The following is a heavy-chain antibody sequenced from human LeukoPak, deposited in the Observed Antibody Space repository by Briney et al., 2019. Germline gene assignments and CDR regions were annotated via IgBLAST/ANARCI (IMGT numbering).Heavy chain of an antibody. J-gene: IGHJ4*02. V-gene: IGHV3-33*01. Sequence: GGSLRLSCAASGFTFSSYGMHWVGQAPGKGLEWVAVIWYDGSNKYYADSVKGRFTISRDNSKNTLYLQMNSLRAEDTAVYYCARDRELLYFYYWGQGTLVTVSS. CDR3: ARDRELLYFYY. CDR1: GFTFSSYG. D-gene: IGHD1-26*01. CDR2: IWYDGSNK.